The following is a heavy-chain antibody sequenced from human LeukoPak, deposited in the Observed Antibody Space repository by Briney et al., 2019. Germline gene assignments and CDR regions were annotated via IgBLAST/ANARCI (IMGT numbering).Heavy chain of an antibody. J-gene: IGHJ6*03. CDR2: ISSSSSYI. D-gene: IGHD3-3*01. CDR1: GFTFSRHG. CDR3: ARDSYYDFWSGYYTGYYYYYMDV. V-gene: IGHV3-21*01. Sequence: GGSLRLSCAGSGFTFSRHGMNWVRQAPGKGLEWVSSISSSSSYIYYADSVKGRFTISRDNAKNSLYLQMNSLRAEDTAVYYCARDSYYDFWSGYYTGYYYYYMDVWGKGTTVTVSS.